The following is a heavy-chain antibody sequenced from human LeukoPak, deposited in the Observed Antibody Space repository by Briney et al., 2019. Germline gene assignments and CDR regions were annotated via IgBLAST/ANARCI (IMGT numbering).Heavy chain of an antibody. CDR2: ISSSNNTI. J-gene: IGHJ4*02. V-gene: IGHV3-48*01. Sequence: PGGSLRLSCAASGFTFSSYSMNWVRQAPGKGLEWISYISSSNNTIYYADSVKGRFTISRDNAKNSLFLQMNSLSAEDTAVYYCTRRLAYWGQGTLVTVSS. CDR3: TRRLAY. CDR1: GFTFSSYS.